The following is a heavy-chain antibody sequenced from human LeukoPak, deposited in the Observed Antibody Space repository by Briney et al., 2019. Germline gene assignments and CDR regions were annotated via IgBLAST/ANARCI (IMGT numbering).Heavy chain of an antibody. J-gene: IGHJ4*02. Sequence: PGESLRLSCAASGFTFSSYAMSWVRQAPGKGLEWVSAISGSGGSTYYADSVKGRFTISRDNSKNTLYLQMNSLRAEDTAVYYCAKSPSVEYGSGWYKYWGQGTLVTVSS. CDR2: ISGSGGST. CDR1: GFTFSSYA. V-gene: IGHV3-23*01. CDR3: AKSPSVEYGSGWYKY. D-gene: IGHD6-19*01.